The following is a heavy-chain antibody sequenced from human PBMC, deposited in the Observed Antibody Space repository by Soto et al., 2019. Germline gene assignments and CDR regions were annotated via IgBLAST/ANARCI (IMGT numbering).Heavy chain of an antibody. V-gene: IGHV3-74*01. CDR1: GFTFSSYW. D-gene: IGHD4-17*01. J-gene: IGHJ6*02. Sequence: VQLVESGGGLVQPGGSLRLSCVASGFTFSSYWMHWVRQAPGKGLVWVSRIKFDGSTTNYADSVKGRYSISRDNARNTVFLQMNSLRVEDTGMYYCARGLRNFYGADVWGQGTTVTVSS. CDR3: ARGLRNFYGADV. CDR2: IKFDGSTT.